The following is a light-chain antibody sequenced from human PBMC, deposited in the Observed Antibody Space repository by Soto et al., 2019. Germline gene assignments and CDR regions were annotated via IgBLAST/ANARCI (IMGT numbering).Light chain of an antibody. J-gene: IGLJ2*01. CDR2: YDS. CDR3: QVWDRSSDTVV. Sequence: SYVLTQPPSESVAPGKTARITCGGNNIGSKSVHWYQQKPGQAPVVVIYYDSDRPSGIPERFSGSNSGNTATLTISRVEAGDEADYYCQVWDRSSDTVVFGGGTKLTVL. V-gene: IGLV3-21*01. CDR1: NIGSKS.